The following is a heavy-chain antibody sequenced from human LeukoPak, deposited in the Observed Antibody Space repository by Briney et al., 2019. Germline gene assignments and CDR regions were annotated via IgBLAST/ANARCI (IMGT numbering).Heavy chain of an antibody. CDR2: IYYSGNS. J-gene: IGHJ1*01. CDR1: GGSISSTTFY. CDR3: ASYLGSGSQYFQH. V-gene: IGHV4-39*07. D-gene: IGHD1-26*01. Sequence: SETLSLTCTVSGGSISSTTFYWGWIRQPPGEGLEWIGVIYYSGNSDYNPSLQSRVTISVDTSKNQFSLKLSSVTAADTAVYYCASYLGSGSQYFQHWGPGTLVTVSS.